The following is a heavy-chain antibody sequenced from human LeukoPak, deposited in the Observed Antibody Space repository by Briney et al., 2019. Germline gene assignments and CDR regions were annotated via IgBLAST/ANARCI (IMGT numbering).Heavy chain of an antibody. CDR3: ARSFGESYFDY. D-gene: IGHD3-10*01. J-gene: IGHJ4*02. CDR2: IYYSGST. CDR1: GGSISSSSYY. Sequence: RASETLSLTCTVSGGSISSSSYYWGWIRQPPGKGLEWIGSIYYSGSTYYNPSLKSRVTISVDTSKNQFSLKLSSVTAADTAVYYCARSFGESYFDYWGQGILVTVSS. V-gene: IGHV4-39*01.